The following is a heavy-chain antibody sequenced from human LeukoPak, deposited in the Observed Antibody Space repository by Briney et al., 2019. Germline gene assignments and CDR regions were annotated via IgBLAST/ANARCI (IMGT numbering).Heavy chain of an antibody. D-gene: IGHD3-22*01. V-gene: IGHV4-30-4*01. CDR1: GGSISSGDYY. Sequence: SETLSLTCTVSGGSISSGDYYWSWIRQPPGKGLQWIGYIYYSGSTYYNPSLKSRVTISVDTSKNQFSLKLSSVTAADTAVYHCARELPYDRSGYYRVADSWGQGSLVTVSS. CDR2: IYYSGST. J-gene: IGHJ4*02. CDR3: ARELPYDRSGYYRVADS.